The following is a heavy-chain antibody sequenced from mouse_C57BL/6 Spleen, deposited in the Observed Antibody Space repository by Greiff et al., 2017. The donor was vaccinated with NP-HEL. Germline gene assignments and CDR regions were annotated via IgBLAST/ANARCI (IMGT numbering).Heavy chain of an antibody. CDR2: IDPSDSYT. D-gene: IGHD2-5*01. J-gene: IGHJ4*01. CDR1: GYTFTSYW. Sequence: QVQLQQPGAELVMPGASVKLSCKASGYTFTSYWMHWVKQRPGQGLEWIGEIDPSDSYTNYNQKFKGKSTSTVDKSSSTAYMQLSSLTSEDSAVYYCARCSNYRACAMDYWGQGTSVTVSS. V-gene: IGHV1-69*01. CDR3: ARCSNYRACAMDY.